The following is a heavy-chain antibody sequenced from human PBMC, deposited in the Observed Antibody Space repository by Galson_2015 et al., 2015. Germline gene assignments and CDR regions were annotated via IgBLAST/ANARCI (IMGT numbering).Heavy chain of an antibody. D-gene: IGHD3-10*01. V-gene: IGHV3-30*18. J-gene: IGHJ6*02. Sequence: SLRLSCAASGFTFSSYGMHWVRQAPGKGLEWVAVISYDGSNKYYADSVKGRFTISRDNSKNTLYLQMNSLRAEDTAVYYCAKGCYGSGYGMDVWGQGTTVTVSS. CDR2: ISYDGSNK. CDR3: AKGCYGSGYGMDV. CDR1: GFTFSSYG.